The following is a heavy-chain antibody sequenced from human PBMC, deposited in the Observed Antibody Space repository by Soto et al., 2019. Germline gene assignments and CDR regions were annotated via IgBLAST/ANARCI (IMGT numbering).Heavy chain of an antibody. V-gene: IGHV3-33*01. CDR1: GFTLSRFD. CDR3: ARERRAATSYRWVTFDI. CDR2: IWFDGSNK. Sequence: QVQLVESGGGVVQPGRSLRLSCAAAGFTLSRFDMHWVRQAPGKGLEWVPVIWFDGSNKYYAESVKGRFTISSDNSKNTLYLPMSSLRAEDTAVYYCARERRAATSYRWVTFDIWGQGTMVTVSS. J-gene: IGHJ3*02. D-gene: IGHD3-16*02.